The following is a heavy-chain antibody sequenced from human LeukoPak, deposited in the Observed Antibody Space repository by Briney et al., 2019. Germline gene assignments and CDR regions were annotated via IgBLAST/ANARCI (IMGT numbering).Heavy chain of an antibody. CDR1: GFTFSGYW. V-gene: IGHV3-7*01. Sequence: PGGSLRLSCAASGFTFSGYWMSWVRQAPGKGLEWVANIDQDGGEKYYVDSVKGRFTISKDNAKNSLFLQMNSLRAEDTAVYYCARIKGGTSATISYWGQGTLVTVSS. CDR3: ARIKGGTSATISY. J-gene: IGHJ4*02. CDR2: IDQDGGEK. D-gene: IGHD1-26*01.